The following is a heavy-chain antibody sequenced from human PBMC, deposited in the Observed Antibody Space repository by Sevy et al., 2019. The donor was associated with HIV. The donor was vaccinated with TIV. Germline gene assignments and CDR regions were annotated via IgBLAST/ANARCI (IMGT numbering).Heavy chain of an antibody. J-gene: IGHJ6*02. Sequence: GGSLRLSCAASGFTFSSYAMHWVRQAPGEGLAWLSYISSSGDTIYYADSVKGRFTISRDNAKNSVFLQMNNLRDEDTAVYYCARDRKLELRDYYYGMDVWGQGTTVTVSS. D-gene: IGHD1-7*01. CDR1: GFTFSSYA. CDR2: ISSSGDTI. V-gene: IGHV3-48*02. CDR3: ARDRKLELRDYYYGMDV.